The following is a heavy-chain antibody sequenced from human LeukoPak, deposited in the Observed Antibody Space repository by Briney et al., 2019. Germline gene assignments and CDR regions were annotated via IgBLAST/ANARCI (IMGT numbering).Heavy chain of an antibody. D-gene: IGHD2-2*01. CDR1: GYTFTSYY. CDR2: INPSGGST. V-gene: IGHV1-46*01. J-gene: IGHJ4*02. CDR3: ARDEGCSSTSCYENYFDY. Sequence: ASVKVSCKASGYTFTSYYMHWVRQAPGQGLEGMGIINPSGGSTSYAQKFQGRVTMTRDMATSTVYMELSSLRSEDTAVYYCARDEGCSSTSCYENYFDYWGQGTLVTVSS.